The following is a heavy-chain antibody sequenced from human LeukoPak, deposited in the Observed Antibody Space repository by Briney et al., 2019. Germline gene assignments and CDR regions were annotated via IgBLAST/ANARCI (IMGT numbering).Heavy chain of an antibody. CDR2: IFYSGST. J-gene: IGHJ4*02. CDR1: GGSISGYY. V-gene: IGHV4-59*01. D-gene: IGHD2-21*02. Sequence: SETLSLTCSVSGGSISGYYWSWIRQPPGRGMEWIGSIFYSGSTSYNPSLKSRVSFSLDTSKNQFSLKLNSVTVADTAVYYCARYHCTSGDCNHLDKWGRGTLVTVSS. CDR3: ARYHCTSGDCNHLDK.